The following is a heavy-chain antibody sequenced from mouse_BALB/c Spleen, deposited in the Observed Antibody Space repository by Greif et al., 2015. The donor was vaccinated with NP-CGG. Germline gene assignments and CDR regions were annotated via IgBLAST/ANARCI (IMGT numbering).Heavy chain of an antibody. V-gene: IGHV1-69*02. CDR2: IDPSDSYT. J-gene: IGHJ1*01. CDR1: GYTFTSYW. CDR3: ARSSSYWYFDV. D-gene: IGHD1-1*01. Sequence: QVQLQHSGAELVKPGASVKLSCKASGYTFTSYWMHWVKQRPGQGLEWIGEIDPSDSYTNYNQKFKGKATLTVGKSSSTAYMQLSSLTSEDSAVYYCARSSSYWYFDVWGAGTTVTVSS.